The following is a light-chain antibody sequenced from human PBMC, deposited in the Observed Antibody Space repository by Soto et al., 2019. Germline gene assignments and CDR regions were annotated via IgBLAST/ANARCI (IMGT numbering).Light chain of an antibody. CDR1: SSKIGRGYD. Sequence: QSVLTQPPSWFGAQGQRVTISCPGSSSKIGRGYDVHCYQQRPGAAPNLLIPANINRPSGVPDRFSGSKSGTSASLAITGLQADDEGDYYCQSYDSTLSARYVFGTGTKLTVL. J-gene: IGLJ1*01. CDR2: ANI. CDR3: QSYDSTLSARYV. V-gene: IGLV1-40*01.